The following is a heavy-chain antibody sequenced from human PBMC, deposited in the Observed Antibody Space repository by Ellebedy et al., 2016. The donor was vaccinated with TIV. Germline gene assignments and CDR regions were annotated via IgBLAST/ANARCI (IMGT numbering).Heavy chain of an antibody. D-gene: IGHD3-16*01. CDR3: ARGYVVADFDY. CDR2: INPNSGGT. CDR1: GYTFTGYY. Sequence: ASVKVSCKASGYTFTGYYMHWVRQAPGQGLEWMGWINPNSGGTNYAQKFQGRVTMTRDTSISTAYMDLSRLRYDDTALYYCARGYVVADFDYWGLGTLVTVSS. V-gene: IGHV1-2*02. J-gene: IGHJ4*02.